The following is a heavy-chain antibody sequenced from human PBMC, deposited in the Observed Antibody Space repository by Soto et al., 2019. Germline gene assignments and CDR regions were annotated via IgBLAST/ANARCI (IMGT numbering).Heavy chain of an antibody. CDR1: GFTFSSYA. CDR3: ARAPDPSGYYEA. J-gene: IGHJ5*02. Sequence: QVQLVESGGGVVQPGRSLRLSCAASGFTFSSYAMHWVRQAPGKGLEWVAVISYDGSNKYYADSVKDRFTISRDNSKNTLYLQMNSLRAEDTAVYYCARAPDPSGYYEAWGQGTLVTVSS. D-gene: IGHD3-22*01. CDR2: ISYDGSNK. V-gene: IGHV3-30-3*01.